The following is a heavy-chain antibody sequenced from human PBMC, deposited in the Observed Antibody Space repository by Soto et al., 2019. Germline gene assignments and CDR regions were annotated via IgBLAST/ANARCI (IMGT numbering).Heavy chain of an antibody. CDR3: ARGHYDYVWGSYRPGWFDP. CDR1: GGTFSSYA. D-gene: IGHD3-16*01. Sequence: ASVKVSCKASGGTFSSYAISWVRQAPGQGLEWMGGIIPIFGTANYAQKFQGRVTITADESTSTAYMELSSLRSEDTAVYCCARGHYDYVWGSYRPGWFDPWGQGTLVTVSS. V-gene: IGHV1-69*13. J-gene: IGHJ5*02. CDR2: IIPIFGTA.